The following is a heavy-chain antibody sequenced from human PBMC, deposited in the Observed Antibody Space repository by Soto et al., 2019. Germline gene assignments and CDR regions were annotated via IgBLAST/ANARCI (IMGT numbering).Heavy chain of an antibody. CDR1: RESVSSNSAA. J-gene: IGHJ6*02. CDR2: TYYRSKWYN. D-gene: IGHD6-19*01. V-gene: IGHV6-1*01. Sequence: SPTRALAWGISRESVSSNSAAWNWIRQSPARGVEWLGRTYYRSKWYNDYAGSVKSRITINPDTSKNQFSQQLNAVTPDETAVYYCARDLCLAVADSACRGFYYGMDVWRQGTTVTVSS. CDR3: ARDLCLAVADSACRGFYYGMDV.